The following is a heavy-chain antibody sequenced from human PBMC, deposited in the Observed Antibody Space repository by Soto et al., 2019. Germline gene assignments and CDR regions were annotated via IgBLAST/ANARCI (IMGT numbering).Heavy chain of an antibody. J-gene: IGHJ6*02. CDR2: IGSSGSTM. CDR3: ARGGQGSSGFYYFYYGMDV. Sequence: QVQLVESGGGLVKPGGSLRLSCAASGFTFSDYYMTWIRQAPGKGLEWVAYIGSSGSTMFYTDSVKGRLTISRDNAKNSLYLQMHSLRAEDTAVYYCARGGQGSSGFYYFYYGMDVWGQGTTVTVSS. D-gene: IGHD3-22*01. V-gene: IGHV3-11*01. CDR1: GFTFSDYY.